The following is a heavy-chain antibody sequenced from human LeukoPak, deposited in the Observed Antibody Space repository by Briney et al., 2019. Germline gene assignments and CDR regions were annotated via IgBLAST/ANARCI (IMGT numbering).Heavy chain of an antibody. Sequence: PGGSLRLSCAASGFTFSSYEMNWVRQAPGKGLEWVSSTSSSSSYIYYADSVKGRFTISRDNAKNSLYLQMNSLRAEDTAVYYCARVGSSSWYGEDWFDPWGQGTLVTVSS. CDR3: ARVGSSSWYGEDWFDP. CDR2: TSSSSSYI. V-gene: IGHV3-21*01. D-gene: IGHD6-13*01. CDR1: GFTFSSYE. J-gene: IGHJ5*02.